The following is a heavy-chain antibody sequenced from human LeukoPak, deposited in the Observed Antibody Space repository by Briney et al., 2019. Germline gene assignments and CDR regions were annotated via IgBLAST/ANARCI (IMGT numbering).Heavy chain of an antibody. Sequence: PGGSLRLSCAASGFTFSNHAMSWVRQAPGKGLEWVSAISGNGGGTYYADSAKGRFTISRDNSKNTLYLQMKSLIAEDTAVYYCAKGTKVIVVDNYFDYWGQGTLVTVSS. J-gene: IGHJ4*02. V-gene: IGHV3-23*01. CDR2: ISGNGGGT. CDR1: GFTFSNHA. D-gene: IGHD3-22*01. CDR3: AKGTKVIVVDNYFDY.